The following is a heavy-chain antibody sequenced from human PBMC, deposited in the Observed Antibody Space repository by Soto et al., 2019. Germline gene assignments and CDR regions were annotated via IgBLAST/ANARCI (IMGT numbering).Heavy chain of an antibody. J-gene: IGHJ6*01. CDR3: AKAFVSGQLPSQYDYGRDV. V-gene: IGHV1-46*01. Sequence: ASVKVSCKTSGYTFTSDYMHWVRQAPGLGLEWMGMINTRSGDTTYTQQLQGRVTLTSDTSTSTVYMELTRLRSGDTAVYSCAKAFVSGQLPSQYDYGRDVWGQ. CDR1: GYTFTSDY. D-gene: IGHD6-6*01. CDR2: INTRSGDT.